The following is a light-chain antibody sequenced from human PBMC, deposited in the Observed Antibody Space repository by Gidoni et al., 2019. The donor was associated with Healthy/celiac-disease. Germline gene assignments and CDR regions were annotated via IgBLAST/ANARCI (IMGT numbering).Light chain of an antibody. J-gene: IGLJ2*01. CDR1: SLRSYY. Sequence: SSELTQDPAVSVALGQTVRITCQGDSLRSYYASWYQQKPGQAPVLVIYGKNNRPSGIPDRFSGSISGNTASLTITGAQAEDEADYYCNSRDSSCNPVFGGGTKLTVL. V-gene: IGLV3-19*01. CDR2: GKN. CDR3: NSRDSSCNPV.